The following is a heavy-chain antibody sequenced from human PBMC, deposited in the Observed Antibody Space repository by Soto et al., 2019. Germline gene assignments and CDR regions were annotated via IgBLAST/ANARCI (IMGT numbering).Heavy chain of an antibody. CDR1: GFTFSDYT. CDR3: ARQGDMDV. J-gene: IGHJ6*02. CDR2: ITSRSTYI. V-gene: IGHV3-21*02. Sequence: EVQLVESGGGLVKPGGSLKLSCVASGFTFSDYTMTWVRQAPGKGLEWVSSITSRSTYIYFTDSLKGRFTISRDNVKNSLYLQMNSLRGEDTAVYYCARQGDMDVWGQGTTVTVSS.